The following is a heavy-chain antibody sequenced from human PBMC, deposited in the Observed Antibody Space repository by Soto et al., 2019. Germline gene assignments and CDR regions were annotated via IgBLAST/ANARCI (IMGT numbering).Heavy chain of an antibody. J-gene: IGHJ4*02. V-gene: IGHV4-4*02. CDR2: AYHSGST. Sequence: QLQLQESGPGLVRPSGTLSLTCAVSGGFTSTNNWWSWVRQSPGKGLEWIGDAYHSGSTEYNSSLRGRLSISVDKSKNQISLKLTSATAADTAVYYCARSAPSSYYGGSGTFDYWGQGILVTVSS. CDR1: GGFTSTNNW. D-gene: IGHD3-10*01. CDR3: ARSAPSSYYGGSGTFDY.